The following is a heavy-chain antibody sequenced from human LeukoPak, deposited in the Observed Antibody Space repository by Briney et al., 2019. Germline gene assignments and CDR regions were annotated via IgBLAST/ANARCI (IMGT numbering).Heavy chain of an antibody. D-gene: IGHD6-13*01. CDR1: GGSISSSSYY. J-gene: IGHJ4*02. V-gene: IGHV4-39*07. CDR2: IYYSGST. Sequence: ASETLSLTCTVSGGSISSSSYYWGWIRQPPGKGLEWIGSIYYSGSTYYNPSLKSRVTISVDTSKNQFSLRLSSVTAADTAVYYCARVTGYVMEDYFDYWGQGTLVTVSS. CDR3: ARVTGYVMEDYFDY.